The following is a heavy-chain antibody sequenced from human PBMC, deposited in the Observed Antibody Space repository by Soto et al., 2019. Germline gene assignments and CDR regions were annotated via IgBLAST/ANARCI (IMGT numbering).Heavy chain of an antibody. D-gene: IGHD3-22*01. CDR2: ISYDGSNK. J-gene: IGHJ4*02. CDR1: GFTFRSYG. V-gene: IGHV3-30*18. Sequence: QVQLVESGGGVVQPGRSLRLSCAASGFTFRSYGMHWVRQAPGKGLEWVAVISYDGSNKYYADSVKGRFTISRDNSKNTLYLQMNSLRAEDTAVYYCAKEWVYDSSGWSFDYWGQGTLVTASS. CDR3: AKEWVYDSSGWSFDY.